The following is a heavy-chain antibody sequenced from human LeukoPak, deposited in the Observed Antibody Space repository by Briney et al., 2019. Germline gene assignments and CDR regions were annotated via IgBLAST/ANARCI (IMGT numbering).Heavy chain of an antibody. J-gene: IGHJ5*02. CDR2: IYHSGST. Sequence: SETLSLTCAVSGGSISSGGYSWSWIRQPPGKGLEWLGYIYHSGSTYYNPSLKSRVTISVDRSKNQFSLKLSPVTAADTAVYYCARSCSGGSCYNWFDPWGQGTLVTVSS. D-gene: IGHD2-15*01. CDR1: GGSISSGGYS. V-gene: IGHV4-30-2*01. CDR3: ARSCSGGSCYNWFDP.